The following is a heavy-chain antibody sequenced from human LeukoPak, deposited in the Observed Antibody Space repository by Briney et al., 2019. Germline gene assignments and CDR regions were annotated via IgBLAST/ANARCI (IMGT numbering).Heavy chain of an antibody. Sequence: ASVKVSCKASGYTFTGYHMHWVRQAPGQGLEWMGWINPNSGGTNYAQKFQGRVTMTTDTSISTTYMELIRLRSDDTALYFCARVAVEMASWFDPWGQGTLVTVPS. J-gene: IGHJ5*02. CDR3: ARVAVEMASWFDP. CDR1: GYTFTGYH. CDR2: INPNSGGT. V-gene: IGHV1-2*02. D-gene: IGHD5-24*01.